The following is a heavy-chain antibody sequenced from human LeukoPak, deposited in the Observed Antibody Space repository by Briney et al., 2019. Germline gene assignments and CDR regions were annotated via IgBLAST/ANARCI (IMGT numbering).Heavy chain of an antibody. J-gene: IGHJ4*02. Sequence: PSETLSLTCTVSGGSISSYYWSWIRQPPGKGLEWIEYIYYSGSTNYNPSLKSRVTISVDTSKNQFSLKLSSVTAADTAVYYCASQMYSSGWYPFDYWGQGTLVIVSS. CDR1: GGSISSYY. CDR3: ASQMYSSGWYPFDY. CDR2: IYYSGST. V-gene: IGHV4-59*01. D-gene: IGHD6-19*01.